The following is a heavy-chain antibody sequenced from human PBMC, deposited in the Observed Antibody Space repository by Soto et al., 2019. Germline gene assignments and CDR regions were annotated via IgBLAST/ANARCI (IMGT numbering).Heavy chain of an antibody. Sequence: PGGSLRLSCAASGFTFSSYGMHWVRQAPGKGLEWVAVISYDGSNKYYADSVKGRFTISRDNSKNTLYLQMNSLRAEDTAVYYCANAHLIAARPTWLDPWGQGTMVTVPS. V-gene: IGHV3-30*18. D-gene: IGHD6-6*01. CDR2: ISYDGSNK. CDR3: ANAHLIAARPTWLDP. J-gene: IGHJ5*02. CDR1: GFTFSSYG.